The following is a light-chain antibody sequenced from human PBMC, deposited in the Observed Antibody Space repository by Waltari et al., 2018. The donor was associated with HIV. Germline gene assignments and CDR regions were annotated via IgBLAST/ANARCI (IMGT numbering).Light chain of an antibody. Sequence: QSALTQPASVSGSPGQSITISCTGPSSDVGGYNYVSWYQQYPGKAPKLLIYDVNNRPSGVSNRFSASKSGDTASLTISGLQAEDEADYYCSSYTSSSTVVFGGGTKLTVL. CDR1: SSDVGGYNY. CDR3: SSYTSSSTVV. CDR2: DVN. V-gene: IGLV2-14*01. J-gene: IGLJ2*01.